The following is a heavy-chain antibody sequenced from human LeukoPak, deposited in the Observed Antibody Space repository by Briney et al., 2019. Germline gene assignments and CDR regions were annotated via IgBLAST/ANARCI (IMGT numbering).Heavy chain of an antibody. V-gene: IGHV3-20*04. CDR3: ARGENWFDP. CDR1: GFTFSSYS. D-gene: IGHD1-26*01. J-gene: IGHJ5*02. Sequence: GGSLRLSCAASGFTFSSYSMNWVRQAPGKGLEWVSGINWDGGSTGYADSVKGRFTISRDNAKNSLYLQMNSLRAEDTALYYCARGENWFDPWGQGTLVTVSS. CDR2: INWDGGST.